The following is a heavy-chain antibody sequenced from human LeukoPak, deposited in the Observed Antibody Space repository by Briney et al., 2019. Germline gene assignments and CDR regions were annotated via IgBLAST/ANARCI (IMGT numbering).Heavy chain of an antibody. D-gene: IGHD4-17*01. CDR3: AKAPHDYGDYLAAFDI. V-gene: IGHV3-23*01. Sequence: GGSLRLSCAASGFTFSSYAMSWVRQAPGKGLEWVSAISGSGGSTYYADSVKGWFTISRDNSKNTLYLQMNSLRAEDTAVYYCAKAPHDYGDYLAAFDIWGQGTMVTVSS. J-gene: IGHJ3*02. CDR2: ISGSGGST. CDR1: GFTFSSYA.